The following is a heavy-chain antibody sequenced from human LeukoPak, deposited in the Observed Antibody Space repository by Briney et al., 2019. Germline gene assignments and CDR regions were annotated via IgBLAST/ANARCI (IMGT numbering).Heavy chain of an antibody. J-gene: IGHJ2*01. CDR3: ARCLANCGGKVVGDWYFGL. Sequence: SQSLSLTCTVSGGSISSGSYYWSWIRQPAGKGLEWIGRIYTSGSTNYNPSLKSRFTISVDTSKNQFSLKLSSVTAADTAVYYCARCLANCGGKVVGDWYFGLWGRGTLVTVSS. V-gene: IGHV4-61*02. CDR2: IYTSGST. CDR1: GGSISSGSYY. D-gene: IGHD2-15*01.